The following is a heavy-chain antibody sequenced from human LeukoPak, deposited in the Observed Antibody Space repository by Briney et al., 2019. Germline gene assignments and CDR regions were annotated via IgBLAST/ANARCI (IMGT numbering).Heavy chain of an antibody. Sequence: SETLSLTYAVYGGSFSGYYWSWIRQPPGKGLEWIGEINHSGSTNYNPSLKSRVTISVDTSKNQFSLKVTSVTAAATAVYYCARGRLITMVRGVIPFDYWGQGTLVTVSS. J-gene: IGHJ4*02. CDR3: ARGRLITMVRGVIPFDY. V-gene: IGHV4-34*01. CDR2: INHSGST. D-gene: IGHD3-10*01. CDR1: GGSFSGYY.